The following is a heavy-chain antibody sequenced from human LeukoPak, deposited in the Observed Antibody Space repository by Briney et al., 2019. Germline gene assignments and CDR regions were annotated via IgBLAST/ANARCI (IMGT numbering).Heavy chain of an antibody. V-gene: IGHV4-59*01. CDR3: ARGGAFSSSWYVDY. Sequence: PSETLSLTCTVSHGSISGFHWSWIRQPPGKGLEWIGHIFYSGSTNYNPSLKSRVTISVDTSRNKVSLKLSSVTAADTAVYYCARGGAFSSSWYVDYWGQGTLVTVSS. J-gene: IGHJ4*02. D-gene: IGHD6-13*01. CDR1: HGSISGFH. CDR2: IFYSGST.